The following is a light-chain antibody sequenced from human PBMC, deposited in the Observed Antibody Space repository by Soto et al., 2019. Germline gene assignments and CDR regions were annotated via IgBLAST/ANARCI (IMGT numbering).Light chain of an antibody. CDR1: SSNIGSNY. V-gene: IGLV1-47*01. CDR2: RNS. CDR3: ASWDDSPSGFVV. Sequence: QSVLTQPPSASGTPGQRVTISCSGSSSNIGSNYVFWYQQLPGTAPKVLMYRNSQRPSGVPDRFSGSKSGTSASLAISGLRFEDEAEYYCASWDDSPSGFVVFRRGTKLTVL. J-gene: IGLJ2*01.